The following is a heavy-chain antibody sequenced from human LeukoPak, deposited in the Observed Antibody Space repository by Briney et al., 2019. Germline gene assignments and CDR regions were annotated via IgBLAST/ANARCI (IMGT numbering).Heavy chain of an antibody. CDR3: ARSYGYGDAFDI. J-gene: IGHJ3*02. CDR1: GFTFSSYS. D-gene: IGHD5-12*01. V-gene: IGHV3-48*01. CDR2: ISSSSTI. Sequence: GGSLRLSCAASGFTFSSYSMNWVRQAPGKGLEWVSYISSSSTIYYADSAKGRFTISRDNAKNSLYLQMNSLRAEDTAVYYCARSYGYGDAFDIWGQGTMVTVSS.